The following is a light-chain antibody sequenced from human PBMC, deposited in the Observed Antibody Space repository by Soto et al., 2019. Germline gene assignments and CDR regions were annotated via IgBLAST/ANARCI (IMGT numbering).Light chain of an antibody. CDR3: QQYRSSPWT. Sequence: EIVLTQSPGTLSLSPGERAPLSCRASQSVSSSYLAWYQQTPGQAPRLLIYGASRRATGIAGRFSGSGSGTDFTLTISRLEPEDFAVYYCQQYRSSPWTFGQGTKVDIK. J-gene: IGKJ1*01. CDR2: GAS. V-gene: IGKV3-20*01. CDR1: QSVSSSY.